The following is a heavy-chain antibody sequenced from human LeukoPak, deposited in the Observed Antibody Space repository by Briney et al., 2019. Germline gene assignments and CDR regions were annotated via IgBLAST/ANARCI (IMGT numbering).Heavy chain of an antibody. CDR3: AREERDTGDY. Sequence: GALRLSCAASGFTFSSYGLHWVRQAPGKGLEWVAFIRYDGNNKYYADSVKGRFTISRDNSKNTLFLQMNTLRAEDTAVYYCAREERDTGDYWGQGTLVTVSS. D-gene: IGHD1-14*01. CDR2: IRYDGNNK. V-gene: IGHV3-30*02. CDR1: GFTFSSYG. J-gene: IGHJ4*02.